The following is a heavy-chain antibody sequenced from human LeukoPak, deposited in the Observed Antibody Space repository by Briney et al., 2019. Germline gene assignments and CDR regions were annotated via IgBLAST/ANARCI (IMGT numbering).Heavy chain of an antibody. CDR2: IYTSGST. CDR1: GGSISSYY. CDR3: ARENSGGYREFDY. D-gene: IGHD1-26*01. J-gene: IGHJ4*02. Sequence: SETLSLTCTVSGGSISSYYWSWIRQPAGKGLEWIGRIYTSGSTNYNASLKSRVSMSVGTSKNQFSLKLSSVTAADTAVFYCARENSGGYREFDYWGQGTLVTVSS. V-gene: IGHV4-4*07.